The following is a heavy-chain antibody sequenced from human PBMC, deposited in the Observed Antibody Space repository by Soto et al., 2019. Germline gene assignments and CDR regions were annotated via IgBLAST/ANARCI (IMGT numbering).Heavy chain of an antibody. CDR1: GGTFRNDI. CDR3: GRNSPIGSTFSGYDGIDY. Sequence: QVQLVQSGAEVKKPGSSVKVSCKTSGGTFRNDIITWVRQAPGQGLEWIGRIIPLLDTTNYAQSFQGRVTTTADKSTGTAYMELNSLRSEDTAVYFCGRNSPIGSTFSGYDGIDYWGQGTLVTVSS. J-gene: IGHJ4*02. V-gene: IGHV1-69*08. CDR2: IIPLLDTT. D-gene: IGHD5-12*01.